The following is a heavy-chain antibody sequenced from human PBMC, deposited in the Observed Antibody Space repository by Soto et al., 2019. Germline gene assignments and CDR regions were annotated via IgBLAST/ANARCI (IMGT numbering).Heavy chain of an antibody. J-gene: IGHJ4*02. V-gene: IGHV4-30-2*01. CDR1: GGSISSGGYS. Sequence: PSETLSLTCAVSGGSISSGGYSWSWIRQPPGKGLEWIGYIYHSGSTYYNPSLKSRVTISVDRSKNQFSLKLSSVTAADTAVYYCARVAAEDGDYVDYWGQGTLVTVSS. CDR2: IYHSGST. CDR3: ARVAAEDGDYVDY. D-gene: IGHD4-17*01.